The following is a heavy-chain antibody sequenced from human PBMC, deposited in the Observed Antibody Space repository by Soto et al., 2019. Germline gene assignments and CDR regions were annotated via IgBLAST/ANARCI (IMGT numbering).Heavy chain of an antibody. J-gene: IGHJ4*02. CDR1: GGSIGRTNW. V-gene: IGHV4-4*02. Sequence: SETLSLTCAVSGGSIGRTNWWSWVRQPPGKGLEWIGEIYESGSSNYNPSVKSRVTISIDKSNSQFSLKLRSLTAADTAIYYCASRIVGSSTYYFDSWGQGALVTVPS. D-gene: IGHD1-26*01. CDR2: IYESGSS. CDR3: ASRIVGSSTYYFDS.